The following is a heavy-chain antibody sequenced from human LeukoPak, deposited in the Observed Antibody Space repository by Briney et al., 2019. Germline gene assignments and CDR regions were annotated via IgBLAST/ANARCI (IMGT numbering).Heavy chain of an antibody. Sequence: SETLSLTCTVSGGSISSYYWSWIRQPPGKGLEWIAYIYYSGSTNYNPSLKSRVTISVDTSKNQFSLKLSSVTAADTAVYYCARGKYGHFDYWGQGTLVTVSS. V-gene: IGHV4-59*01. CDR3: ARGKYGHFDY. CDR2: IYYSGST. CDR1: GGSISSYY. D-gene: IGHD2/OR15-2a*01. J-gene: IGHJ4*02.